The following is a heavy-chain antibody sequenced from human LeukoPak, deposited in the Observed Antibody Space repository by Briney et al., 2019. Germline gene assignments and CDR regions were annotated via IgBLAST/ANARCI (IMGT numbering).Heavy chain of an antibody. CDR3: AKGQYAYYYDSSGYTLDY. CDR1: GFTFSSYA. CDR2: ISGSGGST. J-gene: IGHJ4*02. D-gene: IGHD3-22*01. Sequence: GGSLRLSXAASGFTFSSYAMSWVRQAPGKGLEWVSAISGSGGSTDYADSVKGRFTISRDNSKNTLYLQMNSLRAEDTAVYYCAKGQYAYYYDSSGYTLDYWGQGTLITVSS. V-gene: IGHV3-23*01.